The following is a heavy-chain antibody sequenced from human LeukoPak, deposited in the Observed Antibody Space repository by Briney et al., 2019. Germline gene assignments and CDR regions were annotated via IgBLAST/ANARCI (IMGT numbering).Heavy chain of an antibody. CDR1: GGSFSGYY. CDR2: INHSGST. D-gene: IGHD3-16*02. CDR3: ARSYYDYVWGSYRLNWFDP. J-gene: IGHJ5*02. V-gene: IGHV4-34*01. Sequence: LKPSETLSLTCAVYGGSFSGYYWSWIRRPPGKGLEWIGEINHSGSTNYNPSLKSRVTISVDTSKNQFSLKLSSVTAADTAVYYCARSYYDYVWGSYRLNWFDPWGQGTLVTVSS.